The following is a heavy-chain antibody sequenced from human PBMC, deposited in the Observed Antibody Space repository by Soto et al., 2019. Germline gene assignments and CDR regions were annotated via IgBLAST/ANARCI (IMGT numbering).Heavy chain of an antibody. CDR2: ISTEGSTT. D-gene: IGHD3-3*01. J-gene: IGHJ3*02. Sequence: EVQLVESGGGLVQPGGSLRLSCAASGFTFSRYWMHWVRQAPGEGLVWVSGISTEGSTTRYVDSVKGRFTISRDNVKNTLALQMSSLRAEDTAVYYCAKDDFFVVGMSRGLDIWGQGTVVTVSS. CDR3: AKDDFFVVGMSRGLDI. V-gene: IGHV3-74*01. CDR1: GFTFSRYW.